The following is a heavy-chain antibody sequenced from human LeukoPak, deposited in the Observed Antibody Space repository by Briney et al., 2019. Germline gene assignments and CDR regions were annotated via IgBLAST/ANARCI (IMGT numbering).Heavy chain of an antibody. CDR3: ARETRLHSGSYSNDAFDI. J-gene: IGHJ3*02. Sequence: SETLSLTCTVSGDSISSYYWSWIRQPAGKGLEWIGRIYTSGSTNYNPSLKSRVTISLDTSKNQFSLRLSSVTAADTAVYYCARETRLHSGSYSNDAFDIWGQGTMVTVSS. V-gene: IGHV4-4*07. CDR2: IYTSGST. CDR1: GDSISSYY. D-gene: IGHD1-26*01.